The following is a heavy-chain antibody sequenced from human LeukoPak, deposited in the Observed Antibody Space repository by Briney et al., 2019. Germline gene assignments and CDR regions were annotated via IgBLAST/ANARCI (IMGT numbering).Heavy chain of an antibody. D-gene: IGHD6-13*01. CDR2: ISSSSSYI. V-gene: IGHV3-21*01. Sequence: GGSLRLSCAASGFTFSSYSMNWVRQAPGKGLEWLSSISSSSSYIYYADSVKGRFTISRDNAKNSLYLQMNSLRAEDTAVYYCARGQQLGQDYDYWGQGTLVTVSS. J-gene: IGHJ4*02. CDR1: GFTFSSYS. CDR3: ARGQQLGQDYDY.